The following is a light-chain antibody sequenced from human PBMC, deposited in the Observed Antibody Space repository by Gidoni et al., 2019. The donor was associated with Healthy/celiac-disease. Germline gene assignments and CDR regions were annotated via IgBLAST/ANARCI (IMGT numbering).Light chain of an antibody. CDR2: DAS. CDR3: QQYDNHPFT. V-gene: IGKV1-33*01. J-gene: IGKJ3*01. Sequence: DIQMTHSPSSLSASVGDRVTITCQASQDISNYLNWYQQKPGKAPKLLIYDASKWETGVPARLSGSGSGTDFTLTISSLQPEDIATYYCQQYDNHPFTFGPGTKVDIK. CDR1: QDISNY.